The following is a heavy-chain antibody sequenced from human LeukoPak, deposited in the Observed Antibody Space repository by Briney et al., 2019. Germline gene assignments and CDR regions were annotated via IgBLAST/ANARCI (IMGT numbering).Heavy chain of an antibody. J-gene: IGHJ5*02. D-gene: IGHD4-11*01. CDR2: ISSSSSYI. CDR1: GFTFSSYS. Sequence: PGGSLRLFCAASGFTFSSYSMNWVRQAPGKGLEWVSSISSSSSYIYYADSVKGRFTISRDNAKNSLYLQMNSLRAEDTAVYYCAREGDYSYNWFDPWGQGTLVNVSS. CDR3: AREGDYSYNWFDP. V-gene: IGHV3-21*01.